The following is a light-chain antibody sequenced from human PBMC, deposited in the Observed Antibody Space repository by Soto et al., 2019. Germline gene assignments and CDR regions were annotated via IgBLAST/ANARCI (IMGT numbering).Light chain of an antibody. CDR1: QDISSW. CDR2: AAS. V-gene: IGKV1-12*01. Sequence: DIQMTQSPSSVSASVGDGVTITCRASQDISSWVAWYHQKPGKAPKLLISAASTLQSGVTRRFSGSGSGTDFTLIISSLQPEDFANYFCQQGDSFPFTFGWGNKVEI. J-gene: IGKJ4*01. CDR3: QQGDSFPFT.